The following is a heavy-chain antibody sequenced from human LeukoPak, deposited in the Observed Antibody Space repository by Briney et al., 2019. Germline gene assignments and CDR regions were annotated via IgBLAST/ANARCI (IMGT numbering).Heavy chain of an antibody. D-gene: IGHD3-22*01. J-gene: IGHJ4*02. CDR3: ARERYYDSSGPFDY. CDR2: IYDSGST. Sequence: SETLSLTCTVSGGSIRSSYYYWGWIRQPPGKGLEWIGSIYDSGSTYYNPSLKSRVTISVDTSKNQFSLKLSSVTAADTAVYYCARERYYDSSGPFDYWGQGTLVTVSS. V-gene: IGHV4-39*07. CDR1: GGSIRSSYYY.